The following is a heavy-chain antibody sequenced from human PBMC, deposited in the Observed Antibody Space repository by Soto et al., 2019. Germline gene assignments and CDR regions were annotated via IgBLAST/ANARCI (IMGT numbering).Heavy chain of an antibody. J-gene: IGHJ5*02. CDR1: GYSLSTYA. CDR3: ATSYDSGFDP. D-gene: IGHD3-3*01. Sequence: QLQLLQSGGEAKNPGASVKVSCEASGYSLSTYAISWLRQAPGQGLEWMGLITPNNGYTNYAQKFQGRLILTTDIPSSTAYMELTSLRYDDTAMSYCATSYDSGFDPWGQGTLVSVS. CDR2: ITPNNGYT. V-gene: IGHV1-18*01.